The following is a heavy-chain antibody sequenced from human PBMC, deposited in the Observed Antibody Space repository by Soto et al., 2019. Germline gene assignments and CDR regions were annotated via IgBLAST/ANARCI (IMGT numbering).Heavy chain of an antibody. CDR2: ISGSGGST. CDR3: AKGEDILTGYPPYYYYMDV. D-gene: IGHD3-9*01. V-gene: IGHV3-23*01. J-gene: IGHJ6*03. CDR1: GFTFSSYA. Sequence: GGSLRLSCAASGFTFSSYAMSWVRQAPGKGLEWVSAISGSGGSTYYADSVKGRFTISRDNSKNTLYLQMNSLRAEDTAVYYCAKGEDILTGYPPYYYYMDVWGKGTTVTVSS.